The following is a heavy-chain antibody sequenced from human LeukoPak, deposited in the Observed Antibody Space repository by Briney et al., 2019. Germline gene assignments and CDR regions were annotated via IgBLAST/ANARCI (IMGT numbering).Heavy chain of an antibody. CDR1: GFTFSNYW. J-gene: IGHJ6*03. CDR2: IKQDGSEK. V-gene: IGHV3-7*01. D-gene: IGHD3-10*01. CDR3: PRLLYYMSEYYSYHMDV. Sequence: GGSLRLSCAASGFTFSNYWMSWVRQAPGKGLEWVANIKQDGSEKYYVDSVKGRFTISRDNAKNSLYLQMNSLRAEDTAVYYCPRLLYYMSEYYSYHMDVWGQGATVTVSS.